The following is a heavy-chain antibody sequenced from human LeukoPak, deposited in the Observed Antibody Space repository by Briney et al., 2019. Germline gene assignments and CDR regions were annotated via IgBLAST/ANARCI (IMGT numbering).Heavy chain of an antibody. J-gene: IGHJ4*02. Sequence: GGSLRLSCAASGFTFSSYTMNWVRQAPGKGLEWVSSISSDRRTIYYADSVKGRFIISRDNAKNSLFMQMDRLRAEDTALYYCTRGSSGDYASWGRGTLVPFSS. CDR2: ISSDRRTI. D-gene: IGHD3-16*01. V-gene: IGHV3-21*03. CDR3: TRGSSGDYAS. CDR1: GFTFSSYT.